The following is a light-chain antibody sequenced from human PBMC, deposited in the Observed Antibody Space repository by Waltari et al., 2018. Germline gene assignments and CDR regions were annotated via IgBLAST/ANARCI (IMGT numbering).Light chain of an antibody. Sequence: EIVMTQSPATLSVSPGDTASPSCRASQRVSSNLAWYQQKPGQAPRLLIYGAYTRATGIPARFSGSGSGTEFTLTISSLQSEDFAVYYCQQYNNWPPYTFGQGTKLEIK. V-gene: IGKV3-15*01. CDR2: GAY. CDR1: QRVSSN. CDR3: QQYNNWPPYT. J-gene: IGKJ2*01.